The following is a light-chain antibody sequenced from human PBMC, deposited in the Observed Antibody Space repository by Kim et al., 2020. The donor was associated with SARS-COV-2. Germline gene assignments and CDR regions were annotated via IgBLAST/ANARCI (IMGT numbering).Light chain of an antibody. V-gene: IGKV4-1*01. CDR3: QQYYSTPWT. CDR2: WAS. CDR1: QSVLYSSNNKNY. Sequence: ATIYCKSSQSVLYSSNNKNYLAWYQQKPGQPPKLLIYWASTRESGVPDRFSGSGSGTDFTLTISSLQAEDVAVYYCQQYYSTPWTFGQGTKVDIK. J-gene: IGKJ1*01.